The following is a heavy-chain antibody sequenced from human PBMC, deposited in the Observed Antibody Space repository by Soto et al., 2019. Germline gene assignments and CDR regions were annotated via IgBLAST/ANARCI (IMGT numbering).Heavy chain of an antibody. V-gene: IGHV4-31*03. CDR2: IYYSGST. CDR1: GGSISSGGYY. D-gene: IGHD3-22*01. J-gene: IGHJ4*02. CDR3: ARANSNYYDSSGYYRGYFDY. Sequence: SETLSLTCTVSGGSISSGGYYWSWIRQHPGKGLEWIGYIYYSGSTYYNPSLKSRVTISVDTSKNQFSLKLSSVTAADTAVYYCARANSNYYDSSGYYRGYFDYWGQGTLVTVSS.